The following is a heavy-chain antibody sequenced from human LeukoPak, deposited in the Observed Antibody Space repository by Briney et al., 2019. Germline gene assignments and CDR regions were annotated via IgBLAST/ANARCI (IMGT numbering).Heavy chain of an antibody. Sequence: GGSLRLSCAASGFTFSSYEMNWVRQAPGKGLEWVSYISTSGTTIYYADSVKGRFTISRDNSKNSLYLQMNSLRAEDTALYYCAKGQLYYDILTGAFDFDYWGQGTLVTVSS. D-gene: IGHD3-9*01. CDR3: AKGQLYYDILTGAFDFDY. J-gene: IGHJ4*02. CDR2: ISTSGTTI. CDR1: GFTFSSYE. V-gene: IGHV3-48*03.